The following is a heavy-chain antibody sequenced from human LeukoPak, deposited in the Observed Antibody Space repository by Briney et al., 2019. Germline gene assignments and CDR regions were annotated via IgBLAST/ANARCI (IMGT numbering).Heavy chain of an antibody. CDR2: IYHSGTT. V-gene: IGHV4-38-2*02. Sequence: SETLSLTCTVSGYSISSGYYWGWIRQPPGKGLEWIGNIYHSGTTYYNPSLKSRVTISVDTSKNQFSLKLSSVTAADTAVYYCARDLGSNYPAYFDYWGQGTLVTVSS. CDR3: ARDLGSNYPAYFDY. D-gene: IGHD4-11*01. CDR1: GYSISSGYY. J-gene: IGHJ4*02.